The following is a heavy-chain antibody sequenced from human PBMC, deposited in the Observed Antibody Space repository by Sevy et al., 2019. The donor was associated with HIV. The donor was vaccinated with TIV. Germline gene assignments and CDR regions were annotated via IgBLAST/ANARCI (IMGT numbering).Heavy chain of an antibody. CDR1: GGSISSVNW. J-gene: IGHJ5*02. CDR2: IYHSGST. CDR3: ARGGETPRGFDP. V-gene: IGHV4-4*02. Sequence: SETLSLTCAVSGGSISSVNWWHWVRQPPGKGLEWIGEIYHSGSTNYNPSLKSRVTISVDNSKNQYPLKLSSVTAADTAVYYCARGGETPRGFDPWGQGSLVTVSS. D-gene: IGHD3-16*01.